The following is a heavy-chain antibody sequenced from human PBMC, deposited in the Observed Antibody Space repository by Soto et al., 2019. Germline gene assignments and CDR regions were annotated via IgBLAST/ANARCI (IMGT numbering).Heavy chain of an antibody. J-gene: IGHJ4*02. CDR1: GFTFNSYS. CDR2: ISSSSTSI. CDR3: ARGGCSSTSCFLFDY. V-gene: IGHV3-21*01. Sequence: EVQLVESGGGLVKPGGSLRLSCAASGFTFNSYSMNWVRQAPGKGLEWVSSISSSSTSIYYADSVKGRFTISRDNAKNSLYLQMNSLRDEDTAVYYCARGGCSSTSCFLFDYWAQGTLVTVSS. D-gene: IGHD2-2*01.